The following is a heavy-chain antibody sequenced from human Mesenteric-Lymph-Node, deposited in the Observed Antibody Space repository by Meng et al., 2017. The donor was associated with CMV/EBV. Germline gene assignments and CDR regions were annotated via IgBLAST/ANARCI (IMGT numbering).Heavy chain of an antibody. D-gene: IGHD3-3*01. CDR3: VKDLGGTIFGYGMDV. V-gene: IGHV3-9*03. CDR2: INWNSARI. CDR1: GFSFSSYW. Sequence: SLKISCAASGFSFSSYWMHWVRQVPGKGLEWVSGINWNSARIGYADSVKGRFTISRDNAKNSLYLQMNSLRADDMALYYCVKDLGGTIFGYGMDVWGQGTTVTVSS. J-gene: IGHJ6*02.